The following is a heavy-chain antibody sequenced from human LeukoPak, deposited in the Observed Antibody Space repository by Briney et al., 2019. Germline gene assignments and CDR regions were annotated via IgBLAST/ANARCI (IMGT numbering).Heavy chain of an antibody. CDR2: ISYDGSNK. D-gene: IGHD2-2*01. CDR1: GFTFSSYG. V-gene: IGHV3-30*03. Sequence: GGSLRLSCAASGFTFSSYGMHWVRQAPGKGLEWVAVISYDGSNKYYADSVKGRFTISRDNSKNTLYLQMNSLRAEDTAVYYCARDICSSTSCGYYYYGMDVWGQGTTVTVSS. J-gene: IGHJ6*02. CDR3: ARDICSSTSCGYYYYGMDV.